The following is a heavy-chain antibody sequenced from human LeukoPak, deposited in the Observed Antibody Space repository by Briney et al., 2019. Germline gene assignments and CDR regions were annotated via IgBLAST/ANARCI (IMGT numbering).Heavy chain of an antibody. CDR1: GYTFTSYG. V-gene: IGHV1-18*01. Sequence: GASVKVSCKASGYTFTSYGISWVRQAPGQGLEWMGWISAYNGSTNYAQKLQGRVTMTTDTSTSTAYMELRSLRSDDTAVYYCARVMYSSSWYDPYYYYYMDVWGKGTTVTVSS. D-gene: IGHD6-13*01. J-gene: IGHJ6*03. CDR2: ISAYNGST. CDR3: ARVMYSSSWYDPYYYYYMDV.